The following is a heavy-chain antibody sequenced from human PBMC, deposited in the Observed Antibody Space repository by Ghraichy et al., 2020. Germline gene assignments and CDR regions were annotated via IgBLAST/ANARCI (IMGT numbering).Heavy chain of an antibody. CDR2: ISSSRTHI. Sequence: GESLNISCAASGLTFSSYNMNWVRQAPGKGLEWVSSISSSRTHIYYADSVKGRFTISRDKGKNSLYLQMNSLRAEDTAVYYCTRGGDPIGNPYYYYGMDVWGQGTTVTVSS. J-gene: IGHJ6*02. CDR1: GLTFSSYN. V-gene: IGHV3-21*01. CDR3: TRGGDPIGNPYYYYGMDV. D-gene: IGHD2-21*02.